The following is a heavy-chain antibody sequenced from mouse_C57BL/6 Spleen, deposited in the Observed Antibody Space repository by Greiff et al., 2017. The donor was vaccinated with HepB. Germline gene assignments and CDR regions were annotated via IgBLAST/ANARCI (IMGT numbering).Heavy chain of an antibody. V-gene: IGHV1-64*01. CDR1: GYTFTSYW. CDR3: ATPYSNYYAMDY. D-gene: IGHD2-5*01. Sequence: VQLQQSGAELVKPGASVKLSCKASGYTFTSYWMHWVKQRPGQGLEWIGMIHPNSGSTNYNEKFKSKATLTVDKSSSTAYMQLSSLTSEDSAVYYCATPYSNYYAMDYWGQGTSVTVSS. J-gene: IGHJ4*01. CDR2: IHPNSGST.